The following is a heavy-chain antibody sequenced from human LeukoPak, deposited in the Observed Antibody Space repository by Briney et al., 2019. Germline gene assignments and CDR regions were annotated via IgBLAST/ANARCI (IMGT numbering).Heavy chain of an antibody. J-gene: IGHJ4*02. CDR2: ISYDGSNK. V-gene: IGHV3-30*18. CDR1: GFTFSTYG. D-gene: IGHD6-13*01. Sequence: GGSLRLSCAASGFTFSTYGMNWVRQAPGKGLEWVAVISYDGSNKYYADSVKGRFTISRDNSKNTLYLHMNSLRAEDTALYYCAKDGSSSWYYFDYWGQGTLVTVSS. CDR3: AKDGSSSWYYFDY.